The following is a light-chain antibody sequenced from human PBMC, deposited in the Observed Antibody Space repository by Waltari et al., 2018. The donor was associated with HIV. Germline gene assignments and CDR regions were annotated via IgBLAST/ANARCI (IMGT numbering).Light chain of an antibody. CDR2: SNN. V-gene: IGLV1-44*01. CDR1: SSNIGSKS. CDR3: AAWDDNRNTVV. Sequence: QSVLTQPPSASGTPGQRVAISCSGSSSNIGSKSGTWYQQVSGAVPKLIINSNNQRPSGVPGRFSGSKSGTAGSLAISALQSEDEADYYCAAWDDNRNTVVFGGGTKLTVL. J-gene: IGLJ2*01.